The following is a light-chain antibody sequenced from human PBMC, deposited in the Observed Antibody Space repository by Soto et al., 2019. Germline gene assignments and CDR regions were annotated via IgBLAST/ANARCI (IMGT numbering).Light chain of an antibody. J-gene: IGLJ2*01. CDR3: TSYTSSSTVV. CDR2: EVD. Sequence: QSALTQPASVSGSPGQSITISCTGTSNDVGGYDFVSWYQQHPGKAPKLIIYEVDNRPPGVSNRFSASKSGNTASLTISGLQAEDESDLYCTSYTSSSTVVFGGGTKVTVL. V-gene: IGLV2-14*01. CDR1: SNDVGGYDF.